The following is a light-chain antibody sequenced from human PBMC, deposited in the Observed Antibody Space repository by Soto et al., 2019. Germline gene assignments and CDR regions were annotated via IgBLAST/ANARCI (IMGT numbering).Light chain of an antibody. CDR3: SSYATSSTLDVV. CDR1: SSDFGGYTY. V-gene: IGLV2-14*01. J-gene: IGLJ2*01. Sequence: QSALTQPASVSGSPGQSITISCTGTSSDFGGYTYVSWYQQHPGKAPKLIIYDVSNRPSGVSYRFSGSESGNTASLTISGLQAEDEAYYYCSSYATSSTLDVVFGGGTQLTVL. CDR2: DVS.